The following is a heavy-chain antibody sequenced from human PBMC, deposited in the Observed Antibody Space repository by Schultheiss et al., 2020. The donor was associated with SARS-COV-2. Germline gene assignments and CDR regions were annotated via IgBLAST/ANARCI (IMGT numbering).Heavy chain of an antibody. Sequence: SETLSLTCAVYGGSFSGYYWSWIRQPPGKGLEWVGWMYYSGSTTYNPSLKSRVTISVDTSKNQFSLKLSSVTAADTAVYYCARDRGYQLYYYYGMDVWGQGTTVTVSS. D-gene: IGHD2-2*01. CDR2: MYYSGST. CDR3: ARDRGYQLYYYYGMDV. CDR1: GGSFSGYY. J-gene: IGHJ6*02. V-gene: IGHV4-59*01.